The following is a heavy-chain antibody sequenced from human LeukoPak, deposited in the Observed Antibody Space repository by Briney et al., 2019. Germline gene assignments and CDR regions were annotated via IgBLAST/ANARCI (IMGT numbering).Heavy chain of an antibody. CDR2: IYYSGST. J-gene: IGHJ3*02. D-gene: IGHD2-21*01. CDR1: GGSISSSSYS. CDR3: ARRGDVRGNAFDI. V-gene: IGHV4-39*01. Sequence: TSETLSLTCTVSGGSISSSSYSWGWIRQPPGKGLEWIGSIYYSGSTYYNPSLKSRVTISVDTSKNQFSLKLSSVTAADTAVYYCARRGDVRGNAFDIWGQGTMVTVSS.